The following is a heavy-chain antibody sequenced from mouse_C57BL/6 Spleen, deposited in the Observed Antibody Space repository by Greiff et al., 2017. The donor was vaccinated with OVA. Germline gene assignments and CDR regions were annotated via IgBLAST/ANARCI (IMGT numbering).Heavy chain of an antibody. J-gene: IGHJ2*01. V-gene: IGHV1-81*01. CDR3: ARRESLTFYFDY. CDR2: IYPRSGNT. CDR1: GYTFTSYG. Sequence: QVQLQQSGAELARPGASVKLSCKASGYTFTSYGISWVKQRTGQGLEWIGDIYPRSGNTYYNEKFKGKATLTADKSSSTAYMELRSLTSEDSAVYFCARRESLTFYFDYWGQGTTLTVSS. D-gene: IGHD4-1*01.